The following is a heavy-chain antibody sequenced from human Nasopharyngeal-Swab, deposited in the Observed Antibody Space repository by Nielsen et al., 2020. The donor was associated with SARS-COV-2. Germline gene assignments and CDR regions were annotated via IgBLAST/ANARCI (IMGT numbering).Heavy chain of an antibody. Sequence: SSVNVSCKASGFTFSRYAISWVRQAPGQGLEWMGGIIPIFGTANYAQKFQGRVTITADESTSTAYMELSSLRSEDTAVYYCASNVEGGSGSYYYYGMDVWGQGTTVTVSS. CDR1: GFTFSRYA. J-gene: IGHJ6*02. D-gene: IGHD3-10*01. CDR2: IIPIFGTA. V-gene: IGHV1-69*13. CDR3: ASNVEGGSGSYYYYGMDV.